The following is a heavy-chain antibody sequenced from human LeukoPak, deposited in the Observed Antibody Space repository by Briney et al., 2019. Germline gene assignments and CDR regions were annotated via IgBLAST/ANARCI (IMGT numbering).Heavy chain of an antibody. Sequence: GGSLRLSCAASGFTFSSYAMSWVRQAPGKGLEWVSAISGSGGSTYYADSVKGRFTISRDNSKNTLYLQMNSLRAEDTAVYYSAKENVVVVTGDYYMDVWGKGTTVTVSS. CDR2: ISGSGGST. J-gene: IGHJ6*03. CDR1: GFTFSSYA. CDR3: AKENVVVVTGDYYMDV. D-gene: IGHD2-21*02. V-gene: IGHV3-23*01.